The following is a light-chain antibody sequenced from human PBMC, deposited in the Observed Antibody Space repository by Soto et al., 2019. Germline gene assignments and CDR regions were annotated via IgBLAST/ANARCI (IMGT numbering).Light chain of an antibody. CDR2: AAS. CDR1: QGIRND. CDR3: QQYHSYWT. Sequence: DTPMTQSPSTLSGSLLDRVTINCRASQGIRNDLGWYQQKPGKAPKRLIYAASSLESGVPQRFSGSGSGTEFTLTISSLQTDDFSTYYCQQYHSYWTFGQGTKVDI. J-gene: IGKJ1*01. V-gene: IGKV1-17*01.